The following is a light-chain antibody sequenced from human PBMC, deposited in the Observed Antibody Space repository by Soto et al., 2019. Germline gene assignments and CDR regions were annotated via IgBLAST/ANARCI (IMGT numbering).Light chain of an antibody. CDR3: HSRA. CDR2: DAS. V-gene: IGKV1-5*01. Sequence: DIQRSQTAATVSASVGDEVTITCRASQTISRWLAWYQQKPGRAPKLLIYDASTLESGVPSRFSGSGSETEFTLTISRLQPDDFATSFCHSRAFGQGTLLEI. J-gene: IGKJ5*01. CDR1: QTISRW.